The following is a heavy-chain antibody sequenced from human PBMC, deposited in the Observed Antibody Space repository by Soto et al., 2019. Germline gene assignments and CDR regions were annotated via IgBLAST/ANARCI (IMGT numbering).Heavy chain of an antibody. Sequence: LRLSCAVSCFTFNDDAMSWVRQAPGKGLEWVSTISGSLGSAYYAASVEGRFTISGDNSNNTLYLQMNSLRVEDTATYYCAKDSRLPGFGLLIHAFDIWGHGTMVTVSS. J-gene: IGHJ3*02. D-gene: IGHD3-3*01. CDR2: ISGSLGSA. V-gene: IGHV3-23*01. CDR3: AKDSRLPGFGLLIHAFDI. CDR1: CFTFNDDA.